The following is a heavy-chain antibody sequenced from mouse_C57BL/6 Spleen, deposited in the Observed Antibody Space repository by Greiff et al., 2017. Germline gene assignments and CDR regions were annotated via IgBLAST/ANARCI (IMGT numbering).Heavy chain of an antibody. D-gene: IGHD2-3*01. CDR1: GFSFTTYA. CDR3: VRQWLLRSYAMDY. J-gene: IGHJ4*01. Sequence: EVKLVESGGGLVQPKGSLKLSCAASGFSFTTYAMNWVRQAPGKGLEWVGRIRSKSNNYATYYADSVKDRFTISRDDSESMLYLQMNNSKAEDTAMYYCVRQWLLRSYAMDYWGQGTSVTVSA. V-gene: IGHV10-1*01. CDR2: IRSKSNNYAT.